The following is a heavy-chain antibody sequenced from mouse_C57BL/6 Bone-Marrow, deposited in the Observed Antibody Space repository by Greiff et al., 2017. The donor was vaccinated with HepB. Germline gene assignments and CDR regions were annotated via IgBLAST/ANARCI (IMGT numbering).Heavy chain of an antibody. V-gene: IGHV10-1*01. D-gene: IGHD1-1*01. J-gene: IGHJ1*03. CDR1: GFSFNTYA. Sequence: EVQLVESGGGLVQPKGSLKLSCAASGFSFNTYAMNWVRQAPGKGLEWVARIRSKSNNYATYYADSVKDRFTISRDDSESMLYLQMNNLKTEDTAMYYCAYGSRGWYFDVWGTGTTVTVSS. CDR3: AYGSRGWYFDV. CDR2: IRSKSNNYAT.